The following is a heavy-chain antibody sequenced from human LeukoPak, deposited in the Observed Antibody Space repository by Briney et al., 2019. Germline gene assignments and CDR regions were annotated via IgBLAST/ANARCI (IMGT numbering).Heavy chain of an antibody. CDR1: GGTFSSYA. Sequence: VASVKVSCKASGGTFSSYAISWVRQAPGQGLEWMGGIIPIFGTANYAQKFQGRVTITTDESTSTAYMELSSLRSEDTAVYYCATSVIRELTGRMGYFDYWGQGTLVTVSS. CDR2: IIPIFGTA. D-gene: IGHD1-26*01. CDR3: ATSVIRELTGRMGYFDY. V-gene: IGHV1-69*05. J-gene: IGHJ4*02.